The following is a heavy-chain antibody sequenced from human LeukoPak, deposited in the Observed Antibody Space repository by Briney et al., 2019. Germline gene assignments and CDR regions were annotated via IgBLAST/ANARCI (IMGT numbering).Heavy chain of an antibody. CDR1: GFTVRNYW. V-gene: IGHV3-7*02. CDR2: IIEDVSEK. D-gene: IGHD1-1*01. Sequence: GGSLKLAWAPAGFTVRNYWMNWVRQDPGKGLKWVPYIIEDVSEKNYVHSVKGRLTTSRDNAKNSLSLQMNSLGYEDTAVYYCATYKNQPHTLFFDFWGQGALVTVSA. J-gene: IGHJ4*02. CDR3: ATYKNQPHTLFFDF.